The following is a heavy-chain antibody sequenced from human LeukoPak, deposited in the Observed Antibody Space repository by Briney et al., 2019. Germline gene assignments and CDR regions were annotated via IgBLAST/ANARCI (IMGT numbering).Heavy chain of an antibody. CDR2: INPDGGNT. CDR3: ARGGVDIVVVVAATLAEDDAFDI. CDR1: GYTFTNSY. D-gene: IGHD2-15*01. Sequence: GASVKVSCKASGYTFTNSYIHWVRQAPGQVLEWMGLINPDGGNTNYAQNFQGRVTITADKSTSTAYMELSSLRSEDTAVYYCARGGVDIVVVVAATLAEDDAFDIWGQGTMVTVSS. V-gene: IGHV1-46*01. J-gene: IGHJ3*02.